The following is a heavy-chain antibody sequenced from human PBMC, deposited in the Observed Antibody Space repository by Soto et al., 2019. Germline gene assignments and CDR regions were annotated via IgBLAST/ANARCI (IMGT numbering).Heavy chain of an antibody. CDR2: IDTSDSKT. D-gene: IGHD3-22*01. Sequence: GESLKISCKGSGYSFAGYWITWVRQTPGKGLEWMGRIDTSDSKTYYSPSFRGHVTISATKSITTVFLQWSSLRASDTAMYYCARQIYDSDTGPNFQYYFDSWGQGTPVTVSS. V-gene: IGHV5-10-1*01. CDR3: ARQIYDSDTGPNFQYYFDS. CDR1: GYSFAGYW. J-gene: IGHJ4*02.